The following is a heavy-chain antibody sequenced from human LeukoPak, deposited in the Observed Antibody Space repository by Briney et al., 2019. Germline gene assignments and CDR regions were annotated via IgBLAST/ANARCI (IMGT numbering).Heavy chain of an antibody. J-gene: IGHJ3*01. Sequence: GGSLRLSCAASGYTFTDYYMHWVRQAPGQGLEWVGWINPTSGGTNYAQKFQDRVTMTRDTSNNTSYMELSRLRSDDTAVYYCAREFRTTTWSYDAFDLWGQGTMVTVSS. CDR1: GYTFTDYY. CDR3: AREFRTTTWSYDAFDL. CDR2: INPTSGGT. D-gene: IGHD1/OR15-1a*01. V-gene: IGHV1-2*02.